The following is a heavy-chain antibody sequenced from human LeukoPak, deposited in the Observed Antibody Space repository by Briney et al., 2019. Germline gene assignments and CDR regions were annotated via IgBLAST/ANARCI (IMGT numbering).Heavy chain of an antibody. CDR1: GDTFSSYA. Sequence: SVKVSCKASGDTFSSYAISWVRQAPGQGLEWMGGIIPIFGTANYAQKFQGGVTITTDESTSTAYMELSSLRSEDTAVYYCARSAYCGGDCLGGYYYYYYMTSGAKGPRSPSP. V-gene: IGHV1-69*05. CDR2: IIPIFGTA. D-gene: IGHD2-21*02. J-gene: IGHJ6*03. CDR3: ARSAYCGGDCLGGYYYYYYMTS.